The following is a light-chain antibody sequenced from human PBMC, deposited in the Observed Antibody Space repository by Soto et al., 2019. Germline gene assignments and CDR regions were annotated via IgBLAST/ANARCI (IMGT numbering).Light chain of an antibody. CDR1: QGVSNN. V-gene: IGKV3-15*01. CDR3: QQYHTWPIT. CDR2: DAS. J-gene: IGKJ5*01. Sequence: EILMTQSPATLSVSPGERVTLSCRASQGVSNNLAWYQQKPGQAPRLVIYDASTRATSIPPRFSGSGSGTEFTATISSLQSEDFAFYYCQQYHTWPITFGQGTRLEIK.